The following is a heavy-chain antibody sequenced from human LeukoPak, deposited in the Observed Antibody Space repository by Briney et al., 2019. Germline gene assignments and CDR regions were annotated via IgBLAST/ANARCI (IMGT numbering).Heavy chain of an antibody. CDR1: GYTFTGYY. J-gene: IGHJ6*03. CDR2: INPNSGGT. Sequence: ASVKVSCKASGYTFTGYYMHWVRQAPGQGLEWMGWINPNSGGTNYAQKFQGRVTMTRDTSISTAYMELSRLRSDDTAVYYCAKGGGGCSSTICKYYYYYMDVRGKGTTVTVSS. CDR3: AKGGGGCSSTICKYYYYYMDV. D-gene: IGHD2-2*01. V-gene: IGHV1-2*02.